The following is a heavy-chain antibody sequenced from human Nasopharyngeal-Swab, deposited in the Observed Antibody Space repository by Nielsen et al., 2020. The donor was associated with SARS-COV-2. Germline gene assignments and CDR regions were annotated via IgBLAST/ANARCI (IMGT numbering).Heavy chain of an antibody. D-gene: IGHD3-3*01. Sequence: GGSLRLSCVASGFTFSNYGMHWVRQAPGKGLEWVAVIWYDGSNKYSADSVKGRFTISRDNSKNTLFLQMNSLRGEDTAVYYCARDAANYDFPTGYPNWYFNLWGHGTLVTVSS. J-gene: IGHJ2*01. CDR3: ARDAANYDFPTGYPNWYFNL. CDR1: GFTFSNYG. CDR2: IWYDGSNK. V-gene: IGHV3-33*01.